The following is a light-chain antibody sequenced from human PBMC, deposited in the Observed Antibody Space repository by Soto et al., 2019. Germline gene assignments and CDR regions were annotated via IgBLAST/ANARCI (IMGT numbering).Light chain of an antibody. CDR2: DAS. Sequence: EIVLTQSPANLSLSPGDRATLSCRASQSDSSYLAWYQQKPGQAPRLLIYDASNRATGIPARFSGSGSGTDFTLTISSLQPEDFAVYYCQQRTNWSSVTFGGGTKVEIK. J-gene: IGKJ4*01. CDR1: QSDSSY. CDR3: QQRTNWSSVT. V-gene: IGKV3-11*01.